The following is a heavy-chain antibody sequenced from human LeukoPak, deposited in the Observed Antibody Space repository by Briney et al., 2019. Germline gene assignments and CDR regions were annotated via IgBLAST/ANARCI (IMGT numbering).Heavy chain of an antibody. J-gene: IGHJ5*02. D-gene: IGHD3-10*01. CDR1: GGSISSYY. V-gene: IGHV4-59*08. Sequence: SETLSLTCTVSGGSISSYYWSWIRQPPGKGLEWIGYIYSSGSTNYNPSLKSRVTISVDTSKNQFSLKLSSVTAADTAVYYCASSPVFGFGDRGNWFDPWGQGTLVTVSS. CDR2: IYSSGST. CDR3: ASSPVFGFGDRGNWFDP.